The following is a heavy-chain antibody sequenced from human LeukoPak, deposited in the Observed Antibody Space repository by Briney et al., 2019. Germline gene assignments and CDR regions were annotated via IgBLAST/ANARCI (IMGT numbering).Heavy chain of an antibody. Sequence: SVNVSCKASGFTFTGYYMHWVRQAPGHGLEWMGWINPNSGGTNYAHKFQGRVTMTRDTSITTAYMELSRLRSDDTAVYYCSRGDVVLMVYAAPEYYFDYWGQGTLVTVSS. CDR3: SRGDVVLMVYAAPEYYFDY. V-gene: IGHV1-2*02. CDR2: INPNSGGT. CDR1: GFTFTGYY. J-gene: IGHJ4*02. D-gene: IGHD2-8*01.